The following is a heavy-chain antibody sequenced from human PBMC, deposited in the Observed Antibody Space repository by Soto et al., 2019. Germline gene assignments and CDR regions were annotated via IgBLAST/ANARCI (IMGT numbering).Heavy chain of an antibody. V-gene: IGHV4-38-2*01. J-gene: IGHJ4*02. D-gene: IGHD3-10*02. CDR1: GCSISSGYY. CDR3: APQGGVSRPYVDSFDS. CDR2: IYHNGRT. Sequence: PSWTLSLTFGASGCSISSGYYCGWIRQPPGKGLEWIGTIYHNGRTYYNPSLKSRVTVSLDMSKNQFSLRLTSVTAADTAIYYCAPQGGVSRPYVDSFDSWVQGKLVTVTP.